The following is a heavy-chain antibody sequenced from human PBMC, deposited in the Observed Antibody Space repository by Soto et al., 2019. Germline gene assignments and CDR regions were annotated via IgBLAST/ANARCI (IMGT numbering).Heavy chain of an antibody. CDR3: ARVLTGSWDGVDP. D-gene: IGHD6-13*01. J-gene: IGHJ5*02. CDR1: GFTFSSYW. CDR2: INSDGSRT. Sequence: EVQLVESGGGLVQPGESLRLSCAASGFTFSSYWMHWVRQAPGKGLVWVSRINSDGSRTNYADSVKGRFTVARDNAKNTQYLQMNSLRAEDTAVYSCARVLTGSWDGVDPWGQGTVVTVSS. V-gene: IGHV3-74*01.